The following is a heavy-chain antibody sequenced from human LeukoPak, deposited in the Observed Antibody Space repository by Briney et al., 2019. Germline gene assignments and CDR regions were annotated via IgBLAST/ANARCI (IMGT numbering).Heavy chain of an antibody. V-gene: IGHV3-66*01. Sequence: PGGSLRLSCAASGFTVSSNYMSWVRQAPGKGLEWVSVIYSGGSTYYADSVKGRFTISRDNSKNTLYLQMNSLRAEDTAVYYCAWDYGGNSMSGFLGYWGQGTLVTVSS. CDR2: IYSGGST. J-gene: IGHJ4*02. CDR1: GFTVSSNY. D-gene: IGHD4-23*01. CDR3: AWDYGGNSMSGFLGY.